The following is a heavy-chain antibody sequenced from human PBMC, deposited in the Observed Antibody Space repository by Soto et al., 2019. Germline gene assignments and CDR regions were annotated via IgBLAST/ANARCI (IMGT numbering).Heavy chain of an antibody. CDR3: ARERDLIDTNWFDP. J-gene: IGHJ5*02. CDR2: IYYSGST. D-gene: IGHD3-22*01. CDR1: GGSISSGDYY. Sequence: SETLSLTCTVSGGSISSGDYYWRWIRQPPGKGLEWIGYIYYSGSTYYNPSLKSRVTISVDTSKNQFSLKLSSVTAADTAVYYCARERDLIDTNWFDPWGQGTLVTVSS. V-gene: IGHV4-30-4*01.